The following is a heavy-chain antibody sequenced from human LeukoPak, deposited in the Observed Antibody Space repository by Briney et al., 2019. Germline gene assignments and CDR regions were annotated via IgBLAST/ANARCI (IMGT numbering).Heavy chain of an antibody. CDR1: GSTLSSYW. V-gene: IGHV3-7*03. CDR2: IKQDGSAT. D-gene: IGHD3-10*01. J-gene: IGHJ2*01. Sequence: PGGSLRLSCAASGSTLSSYWMSWVRQAPGKGLEWVKNIKQDGSATYYVDSVKGRFTISRDNAKNSLYLQMNSLRAEDTAFYYCTKDVFDFGGYFELWGRGTLVTVSS. CDR3: TKDVFDFGGYFEL.